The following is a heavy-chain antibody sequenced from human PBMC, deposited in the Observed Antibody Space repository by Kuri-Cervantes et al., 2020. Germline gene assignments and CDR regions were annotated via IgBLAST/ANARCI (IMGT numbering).Heavy chain of an antibody. J-gene: IGHJ3*02. CDR1: GYTFTSYG. V-gene: IGHV1-18*01. CDR2: ISAYNGNT. Sequence: ASVKVSCKASGYTFTSYGISWVRQAPGQGLEWMGWISAYNGNTNYAQKLQGRVTMTTDTSTSTAYMELRSLRSDDTAVYYCAKTQDGADIAAAGMDAFDIWGQGTMVTV. CDR3: AKTQDGADIAAAGMDAFDI. D-gene: IGHD6-13*01.